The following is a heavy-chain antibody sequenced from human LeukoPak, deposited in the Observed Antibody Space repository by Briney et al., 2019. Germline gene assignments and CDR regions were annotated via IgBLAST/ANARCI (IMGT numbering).Heavy chain of an antibody. V-gene: IGHV4-34*01. CDR2: INHSGST. Sequence: SETLSLTCAVYGGSFSGYYWSWIRQPPGKGLEWIGEINHSGSTNYNPSLKSRVTISVDTSKNQFSLKLSSVTAADTAVYYCARVGMVRGVHSWGQGTLVTVSS. CDR3: ARVGMVRGVHS. D-gene: IGHD3-10*01. CDR1: GGSFSGYY. J-gene: IGHJ5*02.